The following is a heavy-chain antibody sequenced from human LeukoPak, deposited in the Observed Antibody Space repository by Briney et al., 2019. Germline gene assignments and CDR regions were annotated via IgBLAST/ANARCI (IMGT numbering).Heavy chain of an antibody. J-gene: IGHJ6*02. CDR2: ISSSGSTI. CDR3: ARARDSSGYSRYHYGMDV. V-gene: IGHV3-11*01. CDR1: GFTFSDYY. Sequence: GGSLRLSCAASGFTFSDYYMSWIRQAPGKGLEWVSYISSSGSTIYYADSVKGRFTISRDNAKNSLYLQMNSLRAEDTAVYYCARARDSSGYSRYHYGMDVWGQGTTVTVSS. D-gene: IGHD3-22*01.